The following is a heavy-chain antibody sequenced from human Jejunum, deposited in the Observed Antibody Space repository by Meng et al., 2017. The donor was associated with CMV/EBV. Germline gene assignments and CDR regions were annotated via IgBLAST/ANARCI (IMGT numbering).Heavy chain of an antibody. V-gene: IGHV6-1*01. CDR2: TYYSSKWYN. CDR3: ARGWLRSGFDF. D-gene: IGHD5-12*01. Sequence: QLQQSGTGPVKPSQTLSLTCVISGDSVSSNSAGWNWIRQSPLRGLEWLGRTYYSSKWYNDYAVSVKSRITINPDTSKNQFSLQLNSVTPEDTAVYFCARGWLRSGFDFWGQGTLVTVSS. CDR1: GDSVSSNSAG. J-gene: IGHJ4*02.